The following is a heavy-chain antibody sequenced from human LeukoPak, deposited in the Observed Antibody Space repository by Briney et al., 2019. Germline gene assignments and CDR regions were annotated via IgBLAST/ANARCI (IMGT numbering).Heavy chain of an antibody. CDR3: ARIYDYYYGMDV. Sequence: SVKASCKASGGTFSSYAISWVRQAPGQGLEWMGRIIPIFGIANYAQKFQGRVTITADKSTSTAYMELSSLRSEDTAVYYCARIYDYYYGMDVWGQGTTVTVSS. J-gene: IGHJ6*02. CDR2: IIPIFGIA. D-gene: IGHD3-16*01. V-gene: IGHV1-69*04. CDR1: GGTFSSYA.